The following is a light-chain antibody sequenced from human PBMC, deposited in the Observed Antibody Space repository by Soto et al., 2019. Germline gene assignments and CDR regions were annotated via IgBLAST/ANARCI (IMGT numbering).Light chain of an antibody. V-gene: IGKV3-15*01. J-gene: IGKJ5*01. CDR2: GSF. Sequence: DIVMPQSPFTLSASAGESATLSCSASQSVDNNVAWYQQKPGQAPRLLIVGSFARATGIPARFSGSGSGSEFTLTISSLQSEDFAVYYCQQYDNWPPITFGQGTRLEIK. CDR3: QQYDNWPPIT. CDR1: QSVDNN.